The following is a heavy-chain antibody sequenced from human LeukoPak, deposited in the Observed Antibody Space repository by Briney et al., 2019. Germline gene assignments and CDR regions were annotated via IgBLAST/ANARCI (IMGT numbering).Heavy chain of an antibody. CDR3: VPGIAAAAPDY. Sequence: GGSLRLSCAASGFTVSSNYMSWVRQAPGKGLQWVSIIYSGGSTYYADSVKGRFTISRDTSKNTLYLQMNSLRAEDTAVYYCVPGIAAAAPDYWGQGTLVTVSS. CDR2: IYSGGST. V-gene: IGHV3-53*01. D-gene: IGHD6-13*01. CDR1: GFTVSSNY. J-gene: IGHJ4*02.